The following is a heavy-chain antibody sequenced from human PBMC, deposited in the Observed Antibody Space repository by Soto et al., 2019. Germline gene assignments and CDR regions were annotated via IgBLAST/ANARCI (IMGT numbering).Heavy chain of an antibody. CDR1: GFTFSSYW. J-gene: IGHJ6*03. CDR2: INSDGSST. V-gene: IGHV3-74*01. D-gene: IGHD3-3*01. Sequence: PGGSLRLSCAASGFTFSSYWMHWVRQAPGKGLVWVSRINSDGSSTSYADSVKGRFTISRDNAKNTLYLQMNSLRAEDTAVYYCARGGQTYYDFWSGYSPSIDYYYMDVWGKGTTVTVSS. CDR3: ARGGQTYYDFWSGYSPSIDYYYMDV.